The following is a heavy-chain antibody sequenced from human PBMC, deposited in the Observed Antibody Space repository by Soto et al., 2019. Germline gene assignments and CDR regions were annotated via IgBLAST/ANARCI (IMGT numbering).Heavy chain of an antibody. Sequence: SETLSLTCTVSGGSISSYYWSWIRQPPGKGLEWIGEINHSGSTNYNPSLKSRVTISVDTSKNQFSLKLSSVTAADTAVYYCARLTMVRGVNRKFDYWGQGTLVTVSS. CDR2: INHSGST. V-gene: IGHV4-34*01. CDR3: ARLTMVRGVNRKFDY. D-gene: IGHD3-10*01. J-gene: IGHJ4*02. CDR1: GGSISSYY.